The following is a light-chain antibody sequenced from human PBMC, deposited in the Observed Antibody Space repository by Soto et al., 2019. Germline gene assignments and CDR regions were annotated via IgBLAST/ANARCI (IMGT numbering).Light chain of an antibody. J-gene: IGLJ2*01. Sequence: QPVLTQPPSVSGAPGQSITISCTGTSSNFGAGYDVHWYQQLPGTAPKLLIYGNIDRPSGVPDRFSGSRAGTSASLAITGLQAEDEADYYCQSYDRSLSGSKVVFGGGTKLTVL. CDR1: SSNFGAGYD. V-gene: IGLV1-40*01. CDR3: QSYDRSLSGSKVV. CDR2: GNI.